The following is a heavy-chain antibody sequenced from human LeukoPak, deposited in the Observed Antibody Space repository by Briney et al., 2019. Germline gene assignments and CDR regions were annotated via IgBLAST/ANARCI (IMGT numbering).Heavy chain of an antibody. J-gene: IGHJ4*02. CDR3: ARLGGYSGYDDY. Sequence: VASVKVSCTASGGTFSSYAISWVRQAPGQGLEWMGGIIPIFGTANYAQKFQGRVTITADESTSTAYMELSSLRSEDTAVYYCARLGGYSGYDDYWGQGTLVTASS. CDR2: IIPIFGTA. CDR1: GGTFSSYA. D-gene: IGHD5-12*01. V-gene: IGHV1-69*13.